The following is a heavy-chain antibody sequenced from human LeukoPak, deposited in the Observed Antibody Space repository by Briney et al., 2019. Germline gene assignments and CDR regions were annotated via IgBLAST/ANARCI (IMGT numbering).Heavy chain of an antibody. V-gene: IGHV3-33*01. J-gene: IGHJ4*02. Sequence: GGSLRLSCAASGFTFSNYGMHWVRQAPGKGLEWVAVIWYDGSNKYYADSVKGRFTLSRDNSKNTLFLQMNSLRPEDTAMYYCARDFEFTTEDTFASPDYWGQGTLVTVSS. CDR1: GFTFSNYG. CDR3: ARDFEFTTEDTFASPDY. CDR2: IWYDGSNK. D-gene: IGHD5-18*01.